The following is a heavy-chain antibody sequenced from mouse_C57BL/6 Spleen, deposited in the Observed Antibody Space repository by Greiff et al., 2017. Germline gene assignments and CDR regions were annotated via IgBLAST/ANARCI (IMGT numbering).Heavy chain of an antibody. D-gene: IGHD1-1*01. J-gene: IGHJ1*03. CDR2: ISNGGGST. CDR1: GFTFSDYY. CDR3: ARQRAFITTVVATRDWYFDV. V-gene: IGHV5-12*01. Sequence: EVQRVESGGGLVQPGGSLKLSCAASGFTFSDYYMYWVRQTPEKRLEWVAYISNGGGSTYYPDTVKGRFTISRDNAKNTLYLQMSRLKSEDTAMYYCARQRAFITTVVATRDWYFDVWGTGTTVTVSS.